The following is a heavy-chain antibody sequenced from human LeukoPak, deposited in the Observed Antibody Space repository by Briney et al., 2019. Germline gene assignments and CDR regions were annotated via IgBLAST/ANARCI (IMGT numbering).Heavy chain of an antibody. V-gene: IGHV3-48*03. CDR3: ARDSGYYYYYMDV. Sequence: GGALRLSSAASGVTFRSYEVKWGCEAPGEGLERGSYISSSGSTIYYADSVKGRFTISRDNAKNSLYLQMNSVRAEDTAVYYCARDSGYYYYYMDVWGKGTTVTVSS. D-gene: IGHD1-26*01. CDR1: GVTFRSYE. J-gene: IGHJ6*03. CDR2: ISSSGSTI.